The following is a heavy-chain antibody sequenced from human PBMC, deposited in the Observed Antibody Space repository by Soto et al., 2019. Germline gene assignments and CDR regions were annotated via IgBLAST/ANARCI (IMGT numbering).Heavy chain of an antibody. D-gene: IGHD3-10*01. CDR2: IYHSGST. CDR1: GGSISSGGYS. CDR3: VRDSGIVAHSWFAP. J-gene: IGHJ5*02. Sequence: SETLSLTCAVSGGSISSGGYSWSWIRQPPGKGLEWIGYIYHSGSTYYNPSLKSRVTISVDRSKNQFSLKLTSVTAADTAVYYWVRDSGIVAHSWFAPWGQGTLVTFSS. V-gene: IGHV4-30-2*01.